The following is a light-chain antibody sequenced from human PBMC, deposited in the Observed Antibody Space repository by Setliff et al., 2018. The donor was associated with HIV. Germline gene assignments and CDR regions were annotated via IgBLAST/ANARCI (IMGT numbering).Light chain of an antibody. V-gene: IGLV2-11*01. CDR1: SSDVGAYNY. CDR2: DVS. CDR3: CSYAGSYNGV. Sequence: ALAQPRSVSGSPGQSVTISCTGTSSDVGAYNYVSWYQQHPGKAPKLMICDVSKRPSGVPDRFSASKSGNTASLTISGLQAEDEADYYCCSYAGSYNGVFGGGTKGTVL. J-gene: IGLJ3*02.